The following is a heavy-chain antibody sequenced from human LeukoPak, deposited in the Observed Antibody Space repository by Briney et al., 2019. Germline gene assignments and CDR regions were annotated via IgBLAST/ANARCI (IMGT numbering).Heavy chain of an antibody. CDR1: GFIVSSNY. J-gene: IGHJ3*02. V-gene: IGHV3-53*01. CDR2: LYSDGST. D-gene: IGHD1-26*01. CDR3: ARGRKLGATDAFDI. Sequence: GGSLRLSCAASGFIVSSNYVNWVRQAPGKGLEWVSVLYSDGSTYYADSVKGRFTISRDNSKNTLYLQMNSLRAEDTAVYYCARGRKLGATDAFDIWGQGTMVTVSS.